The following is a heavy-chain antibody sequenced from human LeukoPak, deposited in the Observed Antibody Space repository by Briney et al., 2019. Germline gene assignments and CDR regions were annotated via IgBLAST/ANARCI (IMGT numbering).Heavy chain of an antibody. D-gene: IGHD3-22*01. CDR2: INWNGGST. V-gene: IGHV3-20*04. Sequence: PGGSLRLSCAASGFTFDDYGMSWVRQAPGKGLEWVSGINWNGGSTGYADSVKGRFTISRGNAKNSLYLQMNSLRAEDTALYYCARIPYYYDSSGYSDYWGQGTLATVSS. J-gene: IGHJ4*02. CDR1: GFTFDDYG. CDR3: ARIPYYYDSSGYSDY.